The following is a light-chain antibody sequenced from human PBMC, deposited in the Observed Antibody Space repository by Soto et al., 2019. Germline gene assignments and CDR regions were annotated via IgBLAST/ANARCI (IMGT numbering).Light chain of an antibody. CDR3: QQFYITTLT. V-gene: IGKV3-20*01. CDR1: DNVKNGA. Sequence: EIVFTQSPVTLSLSVGEGATLSCWASDNVKNGALAWYQQKSGQPPRLLIYGASNRETGIPDMFSGSGSGTDFILTISSLQAEDVAVDYCQQFYITTLTFGGGTKVDIK. CDR2: GAS. J-gene: IGKJ4*01.